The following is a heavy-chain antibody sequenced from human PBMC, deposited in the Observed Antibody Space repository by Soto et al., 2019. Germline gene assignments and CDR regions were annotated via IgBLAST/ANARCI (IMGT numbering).Heavy chain of an antibody. Sequence: ASVKFSCKASGYTFRNYYIHWVRQAPGQGLEWMGLINPSGGATSYSQRFQGRVTITKDSSTSTVYMELSSLGSEDTAVYYCGRAFDRSGLYWGQGTLVTVSS. J-gene: IGHJ4*02. D-gene: IGHD3-22*01. V-gene: IGHV1-46*01. CDR3: GRAFDRSGLY. CDR2: INPSGGAT. CDR1: GYTFRNYY.